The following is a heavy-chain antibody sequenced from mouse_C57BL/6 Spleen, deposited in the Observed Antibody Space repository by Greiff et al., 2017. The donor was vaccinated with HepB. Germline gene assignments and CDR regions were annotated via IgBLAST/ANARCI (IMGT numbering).Heavy chain of an antibody. D-gene: IGHD2-1*01. CDR2: INPSTGGT. Sequence: EVKLMESGPELVKPGASVKISCKASGYSFTGYYMNWVKQSPEKSLEWIGEINPSTGGTTYNQKFKAKATLTVDKSSSTAYMQLKSLTSEDSAVYYCAREVPYGNYGAMDYWGQGTSVTVSS. CDR3: AREVPYGNYGAMDY. V-gene: IGHV1-42*01. J-gene: IGHJ4*01. CDR1: GYSFTGYY.